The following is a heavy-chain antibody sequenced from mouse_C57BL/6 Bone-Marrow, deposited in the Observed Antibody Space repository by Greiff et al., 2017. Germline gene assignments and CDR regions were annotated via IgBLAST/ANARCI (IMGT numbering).Heavy chain of an antibody. CDR1: GFNIKDDY. J-gene: IGHJ2*01. CDR3: TTRGSYGCFDY. V-gene: IGHV14-4*01. D-gene: IGHD2-2*01. Sequence: VQLQQSGAELVRPGASVKLSCTASGFNIKDDYMHWVKQRPEQGLEWIGWLDPENGDTEYASKFQGKATITADTSSNTAYLQLSSLTSEDTAVYYCTTRGSYGCFDYWGQGTTLTVSS. CDR2: LDPENGDT.